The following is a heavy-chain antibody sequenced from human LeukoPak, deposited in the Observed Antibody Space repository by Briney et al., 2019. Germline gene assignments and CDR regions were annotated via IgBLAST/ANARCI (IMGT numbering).Heavy chain of an antibody. CDR3: ARHEGSSYYEILTGYYDGKFDY. V-gene: IGHV4-59*08. Sequence: SETLSLTCTVSGGSISSYYWSWIRQPPGKGLEWIGYIYYSGSTNYNPSLKSRVTISVDTSKNQFSLKLSSVTAADTAVYYCARHEGSSYYEILTGYYDGKFDYWGQGTLVTVSS. D-gene: IGHD3-9*01. CDR2: IYYSGST. J-gene: IGHJ4*02. CDR1: GGSISSYY.